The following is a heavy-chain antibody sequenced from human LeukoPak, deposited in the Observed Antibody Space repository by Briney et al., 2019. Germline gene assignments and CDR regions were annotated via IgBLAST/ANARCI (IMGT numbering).Heavy chain of an antibody. D-gene: IGHD3-22*01. Sequence: GGSLRLSCTVSGFTFDDYAMHWARHTPGKGLEWVAGITWNRDNIGYGDSVKGRFTISRDNSKNTVFLQMNSLTADDTAVYYCAKESGTYYYDSSGYRLRRHFDLWGRGALVTVSS. CDR1: GFTFDDYA. CDR3: AKESGTYYYDSSGYRLRRHFDL. CDR2: ITWNRDNI. J-gene: IGHJ2*01. V-gene: IGHV3-9*01.